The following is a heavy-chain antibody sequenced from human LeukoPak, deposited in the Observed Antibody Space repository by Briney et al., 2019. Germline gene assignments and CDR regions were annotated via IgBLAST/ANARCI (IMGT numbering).Heavy chain of an antibody. J-gene: IGHJ4*02. D-gene: IGHD1-26*01. CDR2: IDTSSSYI. V-gene: IGHV3-21*04. CDR3: AKKGATTGDFDY. Sequence: GGSLRLSCVASGFTFSSYSMNWVRQAPGKGLEWVSSIDTSSSYIYYADSVKGRFTISRDNSKNTLYLQMNSLRAEDTAVYYCAKKGATTGDFDYWGQGTLVTVSS. CDR1: GFTFSSYS.